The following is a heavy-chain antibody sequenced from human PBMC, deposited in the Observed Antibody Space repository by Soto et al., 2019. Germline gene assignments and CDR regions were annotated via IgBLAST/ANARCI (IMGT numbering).Heavy chain of an antibody. J-gene: IGHJ4*02. V-gene: IGHV1-69*08. Sequence: QVQLVSSGAEVKKPGSSVKVSGKASGYSFRRYTISWVRQAPGQGLEWLGRIIPVPGTANYAQKFQGRVTITADKSTGTAYLEVSSLTSQDTAVYYCAREGGSSYSFDYWGQGTLVTVSS. CDR1: GYSFRRYT. CDR2: IIPVPGTA. D-gene: IGHD6-6*01. CDR3: AREGGSSYSFDY.